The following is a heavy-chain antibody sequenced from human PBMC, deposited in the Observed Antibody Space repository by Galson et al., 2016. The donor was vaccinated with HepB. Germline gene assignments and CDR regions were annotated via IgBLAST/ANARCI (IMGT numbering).Heavy chain of an antibody. CDR2: IKQDGSEK. V-gene: IGHV3-7*03. Sequence: SLRLSCAASGFTFSSYWMSWVRQAPGKGLEWVANIKQDGSEKYYVDSVKGRFTISRDNAKNSLYLQMNSLRAEDTALYYCAKDMTTMVRGVMHYWGQGTLVTVSS. J-gene: IGHJ4*02. D-gene: IGHD3-10*01. CDR3: AKDMTTMVRGVMHY. CDR1: GFTFSSYW.